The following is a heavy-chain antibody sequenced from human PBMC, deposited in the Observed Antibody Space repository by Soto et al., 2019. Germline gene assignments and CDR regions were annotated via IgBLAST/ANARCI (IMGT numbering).Heavy chain of an antibody. V-gene: IGHV4-39*02. J-gene: IGHJ6*02. Sequence: SETLSLTCTVSGGSISSSSYYWGWIRQPPGKGLEWIGSIYYSGSTYYNPSLKSRVTISVDTSKNQFSLKLSSVTAADTAAYYCARDGAARLYYYYGMDVWAKGPRSPSP. CDR3: ARDGAARLYYYYGMDV. CDR1: GGSISSSSYY. D-gene: IGHD6-6*01. CDR2: IYYSGST.